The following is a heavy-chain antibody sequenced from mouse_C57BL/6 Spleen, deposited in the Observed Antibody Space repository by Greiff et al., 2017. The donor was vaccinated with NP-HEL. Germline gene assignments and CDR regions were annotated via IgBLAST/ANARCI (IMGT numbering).Heavy chain of an antibody. D-gene: IGHD2-5*01. CDR1: GYTFTDYY. CDR2: INPNNGGT. Sequence: VQLQQSGPELVKPGASVKISCKASGYTFTDYYMNWVKQSHGKSLEWIGDINPNNGGTSYNQKFKGKATLTVDKSSSTAYMELRSLTSEDSAVYYCATAVYSNYAMDYWGQGTSVTVSS. V-gene: IGHV1-26*01. J-gene: IGHJ4*01. CDR3: ATAVYSNYAMDY.